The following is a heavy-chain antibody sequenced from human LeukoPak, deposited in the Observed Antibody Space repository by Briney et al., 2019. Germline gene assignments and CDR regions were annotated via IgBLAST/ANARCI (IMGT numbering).Heavy chain of an antibody. J-gene: IGHJ4*02. CDR1: GFTFSYYG. V-gene: IGHV3-33*01. Sequence: GGSLRLSCAASGFTFSYYGMHWVRQAPGKGLEWVTVIWYDGSNKYYADPVQGRFTISRDSSKNTLYLQMNSLRAEDTAVYYCARGDGSGARLGYWGQGTLVTVSS. CDR3: ARGDGSGARLGY. D-gene: IGHD3-10*01. CDR2: IWYDGSNK.